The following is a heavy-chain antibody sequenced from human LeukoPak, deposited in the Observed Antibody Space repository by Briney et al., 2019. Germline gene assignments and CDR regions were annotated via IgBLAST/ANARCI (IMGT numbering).Heavy chain of an antibody. CDR2: IKDDGSEM. J-gene: IGHJ3*02. CDR3: ARRIVEANDVFDI. Sequence: GGSLRLSCAVSGFTFSIYWMSWVRQAPGKGLEWVANIKDDGSEMYYVDSVKGRFTISRDNAKNSLYLQMNSLRAEDTAVYYCARRIVEANDVFDIWGPGTMVTVSS. V-gene: IGHV3-7*01. CDR1: GFTFSIYW. D-gene: IGHD1-26*01.